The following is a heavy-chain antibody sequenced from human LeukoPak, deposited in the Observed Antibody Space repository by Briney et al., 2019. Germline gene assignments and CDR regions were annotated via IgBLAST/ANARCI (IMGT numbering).Heavy chain of an antibody. J-gene: IGHJ4*02. CDR3: ARSGQIIPDYFAY. CDR1: GYSISSDNY. CDR2: IYHSGST. D-gene: IGHD2-21*01. Sequence: SETLSLTCAVSGYSISSDNYWVWIRQPPGQGLEWTGGIYHSGSTYYNPSLKSRVTMSVDTSKNQFSLKLSSVTAADTAVYYCARSGQIIPDYFAYWGQGSLVTVSS. V-gene: IGHV4-38-2*01.